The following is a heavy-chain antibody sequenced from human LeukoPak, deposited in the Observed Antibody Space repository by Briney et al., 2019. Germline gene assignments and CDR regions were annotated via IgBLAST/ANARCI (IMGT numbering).Heavy chain of an antibody. J-gene: IGHJ4*02. CDR1: GFTFSSYS. Sequence: PGGSLRLSCAASGFTFSSYSMNWVRQAPGKGLEWVANIKQDGSEKYYVDCVKGRFTISRDNAKNSLYLQMNSLRAEDTAVYYCAREGRGYKVAKFDYWGQGTLVTVSS. V-gene: IGHV3-7*01. CDR3: AREGRGYKVAKFDY. D-gene: IGHD3-22*01. CDR2: IKQDGSEK.